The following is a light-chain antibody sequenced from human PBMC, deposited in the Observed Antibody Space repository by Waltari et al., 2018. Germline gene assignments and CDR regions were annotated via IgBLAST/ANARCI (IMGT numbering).Light chain of an antibody. Sequence: DVVMTQSPLSLPITPGQQASIPCSSSQSLVHSNGNTYLSWYQQKPGQPPRLLIYQVSNRYSGVPDRFSGSGAGTDFTLKISRVEAEDVGVYYCGQGAHLPSFGQGTKVEIK. V-gene: IGKV2-30*02. CDR2: QVS. J-gene: IGKJ2*03. CDR3: GQGAHLPS. CDR1: QSLVHSNGNTY.